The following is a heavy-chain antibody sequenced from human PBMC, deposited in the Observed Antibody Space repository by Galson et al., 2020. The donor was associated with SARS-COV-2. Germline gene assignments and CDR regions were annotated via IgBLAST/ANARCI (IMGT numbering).Heavy chain of an antibody. CDR2: IYYSGST. CDR1: GGSISSYY. Sequence: SETLSLTCTVSGGSISSYYWSWIRQPPGKGLEWIGYIYYSGSTNYNPSLKSRVTISVDTSKNQFSLKLSSVTAADTAVYYCARGVGHYYYGMDVWGQGTTVTVSS. D-gene: IGHD1-26*01. J-gene: IGHJ6*02. CDR3: ARGVGHYYYGMDV. V-gene: IGHV4-59*01.